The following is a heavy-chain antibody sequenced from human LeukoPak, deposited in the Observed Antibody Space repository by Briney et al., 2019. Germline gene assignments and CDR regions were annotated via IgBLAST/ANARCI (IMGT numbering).Heavy chain of an antibody. J-gene: IGHJ6*03. Sequence: PGGSLRLSCVVSGFSVSNNYVSWVRQAPGKGLEWVSVIYAGDTIKYADSVKGRFTISRDNSKNTLNLQMNSLRADDTAVYYCAKGARPVGGPYYNYYMDVWGKGTTVTISS. CDR2: IYAGDTI. V-gene: IGHV3-53*01. CDR1: GFSVSNNY. D-gene: IGHD1-26*01. CDR3: AKGARPVGGPYYNYYMDV.